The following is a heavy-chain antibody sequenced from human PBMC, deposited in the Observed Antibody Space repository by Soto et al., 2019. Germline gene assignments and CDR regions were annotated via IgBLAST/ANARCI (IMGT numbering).Heavy chain of an antibody. J-gene: IGHJ3*02. CDR1: GGSISSGGYY. CDR2: IYYSGST. CDR3: AGGGSNDWQVAFDI. Sequence: SETLSLTCTVSGGSISSGGYYWSWIRQHPGKGLEWTGYIYYSGSTYYNPSLESRVTISVDTSKNQFSLKLSYVTAADTAVYYCAGGGSNDWQVAFDIWGQGTMVAVSS. V-gene: IGHV4-31*03. D-gene: IGHD3-9*01.